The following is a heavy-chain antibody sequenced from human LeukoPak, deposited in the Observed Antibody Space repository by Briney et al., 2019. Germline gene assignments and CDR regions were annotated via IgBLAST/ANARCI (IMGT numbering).Heavy chain of an antibody. CDR2: ISYDGNKK. CDR3: AKEFSYSTTWPYFDR. CDR1: GFAFSAFG. Sequence: PGRSLRLSCAASGFAFSAFGMHWVRQAPGKGLEWVALISYDGNKKYYADSVNGRFTISRDNSKNTLYLQMESLRAEDTALFFCAKEFSYSTTWPYFDRGGQGTLVIVSS. J-gene: IGHJ4*02. D-gene: IGHD6-13*01. V-gene: IGHV3-30*18.